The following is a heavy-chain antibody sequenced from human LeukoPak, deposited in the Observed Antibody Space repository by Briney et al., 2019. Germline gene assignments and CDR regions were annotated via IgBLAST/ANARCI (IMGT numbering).Heavy chain of an antibody. D-gene: IGHD5-18*01. CDR1: GDSITTSHY. Sequence: SETLSLTCSVSGDSITTSHYWAWIRQPPGKGLEWIGSIYYSGSTYYNPSLKSRVTISVDTSKNQFSLKLSSVTAADTAVYYCARLGYSYGMIDYWGQGTLVTVSS. CDR2: IYYSGST. J-gene: IGHJ4*02. V-gene: IGHV4-39*01. CDR3: ARLGYSYGMIDY.